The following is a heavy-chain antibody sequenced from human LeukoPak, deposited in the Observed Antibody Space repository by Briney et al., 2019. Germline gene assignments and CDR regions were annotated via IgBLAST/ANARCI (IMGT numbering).Heavy chain of an antibody. CDR2: ISGSGDNT. V-gene: IGHV3-23*01. CDR1: GFTFSSYA. D-gene: IGHD2/OR15-2a*01. CDR3: AKAPPSLSSPDN. J-gene: IGHJ4*02. Sequence: GGSLRLSCAASGFTFSSYAMSWVRQVPGKGLEWVSVISGSGDNTYYADSVKGRFTISRDNSKNMLYLQMNSLRAEDTAVYYCAKAPPSLSSPDNWGQGTLVTVSS.